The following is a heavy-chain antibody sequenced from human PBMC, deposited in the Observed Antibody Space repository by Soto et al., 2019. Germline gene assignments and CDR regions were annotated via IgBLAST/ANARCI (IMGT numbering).Heavy chain of an antibody. CDR3: ARAPFSNWPTVWSGYSQGYGMAV. J-gene: IGHJ6*02. V-gene: IGHV3-21*01. CDR1: GGTFGSHS. CDR2: ISSSSSYI. D-gene: IGHD3-3*01. Sequence: GGFLRLPCAASGGTFGSHSMNWVHQAPGKGLEWVSSISSSSSYIYYADSVKGRFTISRDNAKNSLYLQMNSLRAEDTAVYYCARAPFSNWPTVWSGYSQGYGMAVWGQGTTVTVSS.